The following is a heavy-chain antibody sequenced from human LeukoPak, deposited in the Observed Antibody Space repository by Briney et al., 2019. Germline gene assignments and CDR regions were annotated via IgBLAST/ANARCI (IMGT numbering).Heavy chain of an antibody. Sequence: PSETLSLTCAVYGGSFSGSYWSWIRQPPGKGLEWIGEINHSGSTNYNPSLKGRVTISVDTSKNQFSLDLSSVTAADTAVYYCARRGGGYYPYYFDYWGQGTLVTVSS. D-gene: IGHD3-22*01. V-gene: IGHV4-34*01. J-gene: IGHJ4*02. CDR1: GGSFSGSY. CDR3: ARRGGGYYPYYFDY. CDR2: INHSGST.